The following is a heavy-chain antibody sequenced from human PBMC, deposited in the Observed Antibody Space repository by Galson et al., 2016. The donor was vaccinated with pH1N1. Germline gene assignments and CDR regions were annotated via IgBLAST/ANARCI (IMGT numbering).Heavy chain of an antibody. CDR1: GYSFNVYY. CDR3: ARVFRKVVLDF. Sequence: SVKVSCKASGYSFNVYYMHWVRQAPGQGLEWMGWIAPDSGATSYAQKFQGRVTMTRDTSINRVYMELSRLRSDDTAIYYCARVFRKVVLDFWGQGTLVTVSS. V-gene: IGHV1-2*02. J-gene: IGHJ4*02. CDR2: IAPDSGAT. D-gene: IGHD2-15*01.